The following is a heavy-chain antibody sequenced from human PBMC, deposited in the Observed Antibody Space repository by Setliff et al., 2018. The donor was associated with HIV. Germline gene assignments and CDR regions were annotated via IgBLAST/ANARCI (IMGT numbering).Heavy chain of an antibody. Sequence: HPGGSLRLSCAASGFTFSSYWMSWVRQAPGKGLEWVANINQDGSEKYYVDSVKGRFTISRDNAKNSLYLQVNNLRAEDTAVYYCARGPSSTHWSPGYFQHWGQGTPVTVSS. V-gene: IGHV3-7*03. CDR2: INQDGSEK. CDR3: ARGPSSTHWSPGYFQH. CDR1: GFTFSSYW. D-gene: IGHD2-8*02. J-gene: IGHJ1*01.